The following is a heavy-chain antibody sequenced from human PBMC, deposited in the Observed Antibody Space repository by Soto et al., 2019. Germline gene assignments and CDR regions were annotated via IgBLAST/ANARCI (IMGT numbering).Heavy chain of an antibody. V-gene: IGHV3-21*01. CDR2: ISSSSSYI. Sequence: EVQLVESGGGLVKPGGSLRLSCAASGFTFSSYSINWVRQATRKGLEWVSSISSSSSYIYYADSVKGRFTISRDTAKNSLYLQMNSLRAEVMAVYYCERGEAMVTEGTWFDYWGQATLVTVSS. CDR3: ERGEAMVTEGTWFDY. D-gene: IGHD5-18*01. J-gene: IGHJ4*02. CDR1: GFTFSSYS.